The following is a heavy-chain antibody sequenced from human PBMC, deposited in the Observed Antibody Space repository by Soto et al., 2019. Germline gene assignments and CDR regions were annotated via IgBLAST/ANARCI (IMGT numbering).Heavy chain of an antibody. J-gene: IGHJ4*02. D-gene: IGHD3-10*01. V-gene: IGHV3-23*01. CDR3: AREFASGSPNYDY. CDR2: FTTYGAT. Sequence: EVQLLESAGGLVQPGGSLRLSCAASGFTFSSYAMSWVRQAPGRGLEWVSTFTTYGATFYADSVKGRFTISRDNSKNTLYLQMNSLRAEDTALYYCAREFASGSPNYDYWGLGTLVTVSS. CDR1: GFTFSSYA.